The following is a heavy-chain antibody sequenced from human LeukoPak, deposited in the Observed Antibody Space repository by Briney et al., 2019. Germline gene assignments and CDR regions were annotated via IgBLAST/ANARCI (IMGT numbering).Heavy chain of an antibody. CDR1: GGTFSSYA. D-gene: IGHD1-26*01. Sequence: SVKVSCKASGGTFSSYAISWVRQAPGHGLEWMGRIIPIFGTANYAQKFQGRVTITTDESTSTAYMELSSLRSEDTAVYYCVRVGVEWELPDYWGQGTLVTVSS. V-gene: IGHV1-69*05. CDR3: VRVGVEWELPDY. J-gene: IGHJ4*02. CDR2: IIPIFGTA.